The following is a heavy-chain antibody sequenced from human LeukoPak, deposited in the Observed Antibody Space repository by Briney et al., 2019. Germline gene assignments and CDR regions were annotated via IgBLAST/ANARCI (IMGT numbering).Heavy chain of an antibody. V-gene: IGHV3-21*01. D-gene: IGHD2-8*02. Sequence: PGGSLRLSCAASGFTFSSYTMNWVRQAPGKGLEWVSSISSSSSSIYYADSLKGRFTISRDNAKNSLYLQMNILRVEDTAVYYCARDVGYCTVWGQGTLVTVSS. CDR2: ISSSSSSI. CDR3: ARDVGYCTV. J-gene: IGHJ4*02. CDR1: GFTFSSYT.